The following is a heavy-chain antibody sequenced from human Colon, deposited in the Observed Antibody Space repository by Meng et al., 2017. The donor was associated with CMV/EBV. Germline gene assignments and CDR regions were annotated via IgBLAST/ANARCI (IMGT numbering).Heavy chain of an antibody. CDR1: GFTFSGSA. V-gene: IGHV3-73*01. Sequence: GGSLRLSCAASGFTFSGSAMHWVRQASGKGLEWVGCIRSKANSYATAYAASVKGRFTISRDDSKNTAYLQMNSLKTEDTAVYYCTRPAVAAVGYAFDIWGQGTMVTVSS. J-gene: IGHJ3*02. CDR2: IRSKANSYAT. CDR3: TRPAVAAVGYAFDI. D-gene: IGHD6-13*01.